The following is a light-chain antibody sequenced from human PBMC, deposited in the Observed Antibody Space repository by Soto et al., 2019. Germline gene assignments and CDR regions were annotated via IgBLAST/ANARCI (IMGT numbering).Light chain of an antibody. J-gene: IGLJ1*01. CDR2: EVS. CDR1: SSDVGGYNY. V-gene: IGLV2-14*01. CDR3: QSYDSRLSGSV. Sequence: QSALTQPASVSGSPGQSITISCTGTSSDVGGYNYVSWYQQHPGKAPKLMIYEVSNRPSGVSNRFSGSKSGNTASLTISGLQADDEADYYCQSYDSRLSGSVFGTGTKLTVL.